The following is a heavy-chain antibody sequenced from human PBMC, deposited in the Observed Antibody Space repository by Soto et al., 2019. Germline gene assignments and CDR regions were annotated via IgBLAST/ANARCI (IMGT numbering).Heavy chain of an antibody. CDR3: ARWGTTGGLDV. D-gene: IGHD3-16*01. J-gene: IGHJ4*02. V-gene: IGHV3-30*05. CDR1: GFTFRSYV. CDR2: TSYDGSNK. Sequence: QVQLVESGGGVVQPGASLRLSCVGSGFTFRSYVIHWVRQAPGKGLEWVALTSYDGSNKYYDDSVKGRFTISRDNSRNTVDLHMDSLRLEGTARYYCARWGTTGGLDVWGQGTLVSVSS.